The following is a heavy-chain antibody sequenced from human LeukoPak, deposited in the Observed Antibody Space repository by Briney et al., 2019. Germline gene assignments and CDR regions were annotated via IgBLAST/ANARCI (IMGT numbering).Heavy chain of an antibody. CDR1: GFTFSSYE. D-gene: IGHD3-22*01. CDR2: ISSSGSTI. J-gene: IGHJ4*02. CDR3: ARAENGPPHYDSSGYVSY. V-gene: IGHV3-48*03. Sequence: GGSLRLSCAASGFTFSSYEMNWVRQAPGKGLEWVSYISSSGSTIYHADSVKGRFTISRDNAKNSLYLQMNSLRAEDTAVYYCARAENGPPHYDSSGYVSYWGQGTLVTVSS.